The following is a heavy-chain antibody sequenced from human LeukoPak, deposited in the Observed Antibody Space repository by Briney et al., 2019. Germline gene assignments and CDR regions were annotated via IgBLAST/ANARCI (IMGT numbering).Heavy chain of an antibody. CDR2: IYHSGST. Sequence: PSGTPSLTCAVSGGSISSSNWWSWVRPPPGKGLEWIGEIYHSGSTNYNPSLKSRVTISADKSKNQFSLKLSSVTAADTAVYYCARAHPWSTTRQEGYYYDSSGYSYDYWGQGTLVTVSS. V-gene: IGHV4-4*02. CDR3: ARAHPWSTTRQEGYYYDSSGYSYDY. CDR1: GGSISSSNW. J-gene: IGHJ4*02. D-gene: IGHD3-22*01.